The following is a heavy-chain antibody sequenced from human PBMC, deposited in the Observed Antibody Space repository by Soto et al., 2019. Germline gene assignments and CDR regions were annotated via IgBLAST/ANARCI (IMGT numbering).Heavy chain of an antibody. CDR3: IQSRCGGDCLQSYASHYYYGMDV. D-gene: IGHD2-21*02. CDR2: IYWDDDK. CDR1: GFSLSTSGVG. J-gene: IGHJ6*02. V-gene: IGHV2-5*02. Sequence: QITLKESGPTLVKPTQTLTLTCTFSGFSLSTSGVGVGWIRQPPGKALEWLALIYWDDDKRYSPSLRSRLTSSKNTSKNHVVPTMTNMDPVDTATYHCIQSRCGGDCLQSYASHYYYGMDVWGQGTTVTVSS.